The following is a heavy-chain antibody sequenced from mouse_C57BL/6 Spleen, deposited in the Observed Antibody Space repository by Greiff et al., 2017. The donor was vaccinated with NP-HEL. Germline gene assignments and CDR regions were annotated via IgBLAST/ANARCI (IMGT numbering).Heavy chain of an antibody. Sequence: QVQLQQSGAELVMPGASVKLSCKASGYTFTSYWMHWVKQRPGQGLEWIGEIDPSDSYTNYNQKFKGKSTLTVDKSSSTAYIQLSSLTSEDSAVYYCARRIYYGNYDYAMDYWGQGTSVTVSS. CDR2: IDPSDSYT. D-gene: IGHD2-1*01. CDR3: ARRIYYGNYDYAMDY. J-gene: IGHJ4*01. V-gene: IGHV1-69*01. CDR1: GYTFTSYW.